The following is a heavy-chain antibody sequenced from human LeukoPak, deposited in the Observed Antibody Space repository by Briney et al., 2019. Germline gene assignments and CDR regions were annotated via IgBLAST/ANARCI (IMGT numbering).Heavy chain of an antibody. V-gene: IGHV3-48*03. J-gene: IGHJ4*02. CDR1: GFTFSSYE. CDR3: ALSSGSGSLGY. Sequence: GGSLRLSCAASGFTFSSYEMNWVRQAPGKGLEWVSYISSSGSTIYYADSVKGRFTISRDNAKSSLYLQMNSLRGEDTAVYYCALSSGSGSLGYWGQGTLVTVSS. D-gene: IGHD3-10*01. CDR2: ISSSGSTI.